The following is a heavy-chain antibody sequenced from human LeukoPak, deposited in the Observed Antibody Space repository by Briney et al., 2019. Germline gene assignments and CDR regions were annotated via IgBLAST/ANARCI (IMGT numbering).Heavy chain of an antibody. V-gene: IGHV4-38-2*02. CDR3: ARDDRGVTPYYYYYYYMDV. CDR2: IYHNGST. CDR1: GYSISSGYY. J-gene: IGHJ6*03. D-gene: IGHD3-10*01. Sequence: SQTLSLTCTVSGYSISSGYYWGWIRQPPGKGLEWIGSIYHNGSTYYNPSLKSRVTISVDTSKNQFSLKLSSVTAADTAVYYCARDDRGVTPYYYYYYYMDVWGKGTTVTISS.